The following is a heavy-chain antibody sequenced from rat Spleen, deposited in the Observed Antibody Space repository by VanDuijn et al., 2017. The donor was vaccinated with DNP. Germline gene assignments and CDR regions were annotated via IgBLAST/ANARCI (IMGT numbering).Heavy chain of an antibody. CDR2: IWGDGTT. J-gene: IGHJ2*01. Sequence: QVQLKESGPGLVQPSQTLSLTCTVSGFSLTSNSVHWVRQPPGKGLGWMGGIWGDGTTDYNSPLKSRLSINRDPSKSQVFLKMNSLQTDDTAIYFCTRDDYGSYWDYWGQGVMVTVSS. D-gene: IGHD1-7*01. CDR3: TRDDYGSYWDY. CDR1: GFSLTSNS. V-gene: IGHV2-1*01.